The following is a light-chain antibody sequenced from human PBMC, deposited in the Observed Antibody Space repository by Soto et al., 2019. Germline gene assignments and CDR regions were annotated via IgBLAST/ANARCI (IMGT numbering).Light chain of an antibody. CDR1: SSDVGGYKY. V-gene: IGLV2-11*01. CDR2: GVS. Sequence: HSVLTQPRSVSGSPGQSVTISCTGTSSDVGGYKYVSWYQQKPGKAPKLIIYGVSRWPSGVPNRFSGSKSGNRASLTISGLQAEDEGDYYCCSYAGGPEVFGTGTKVTVL. J-gene: IGLJ1*01. CDR3: CSYAGGPEV.